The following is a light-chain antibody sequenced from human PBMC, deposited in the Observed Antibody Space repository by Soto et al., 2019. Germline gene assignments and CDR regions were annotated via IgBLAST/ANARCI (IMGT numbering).Light chain of an antibody. V-gene: IGKV1-8*01. CDR2: GAS. CDR3: QHYDSRPPT. CDR1: QGIGNN. J-gene: IGKJ1*01. Sequence: AIRMTQSPSSFSASTGDRVTITCRASQGIGNNLAWYQRKPGRAPKLLISGASTLQIGFPSRFSGSGSGTEFTLTINYLKSEDFAIYYCQHYDSRPPTFGQGTNVESK.